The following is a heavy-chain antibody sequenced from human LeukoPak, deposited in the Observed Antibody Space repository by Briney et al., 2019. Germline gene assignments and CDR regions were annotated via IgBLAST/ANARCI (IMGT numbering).Heavy chain of an antibody. D-gene: IGHD2-21*02. CDR2: IYYSGST. Sequence: SETLSLTCTVSGGSISSSSYYWGWIRQPPGKGLEWIGSIYYSGSTYYNPSLKSRVTISVDTSKNQFSLKLSSVTAADTAVYYCARCGGDCYNHWYFDLWGRGTLVTVSS. CDR1: GGSISSSSYY. V-gene: IGHV4-39*07. J-gene: IGHJ2*01. CDR3: ARCGGDCYNHWYFDL.